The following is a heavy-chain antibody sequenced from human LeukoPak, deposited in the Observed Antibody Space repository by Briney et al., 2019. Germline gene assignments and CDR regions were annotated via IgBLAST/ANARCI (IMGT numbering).Heavy chain of an antibody. CDR3: ATGALVVAGTRWFDP. Sequence: SETLSLTCTVAGGSISSSSDGWGWIRQPPGKGLEWIASIYYSGSTYYNPSLRPRVTISVVTSKTQFSLRLPSVTAADAALYYCATGALVVAGTRWFDPWGQGILVTVSS. J-gene: IGHJ5*02. D-gene: IGHD6-19*01. CDR1: GGSISSSSDG. CDR2: IYYSGST. V-gene: IGHV4-39*01.